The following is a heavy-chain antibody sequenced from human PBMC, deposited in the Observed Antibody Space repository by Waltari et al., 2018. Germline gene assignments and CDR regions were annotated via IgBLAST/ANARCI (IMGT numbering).Heavy chain of an antibody. V-gene: IGHV1-8*01. J-gene: IGHJ5*02. CDR3: ARGAAPGKGAHWFDP. Sequence: QVQLVQSGAEVKKPGASVKVCCKTSGYTFTNYDSNWVRQATGQGIEWMGWMNPNSGNTGFAQKFQDRLIMTTNTALSTAYMELTGLTSDDTAVYYCARGAAPGKGAHWFDPWGQGTLVIVSS. CDR2: MNPNSGNT. D-gene: IGHD6-13*01. CDR1: GYTFTNYD.